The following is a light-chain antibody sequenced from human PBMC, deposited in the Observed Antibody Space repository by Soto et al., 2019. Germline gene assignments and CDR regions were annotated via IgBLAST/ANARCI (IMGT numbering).Light chain of an antibody. CDR1: SGHSSYA. CDR2: LSSDGSH. CDR3: QTWDIGARVV. V-gene: IGLV4-69*01. J-gene: IGLJ2*01. Sequence: QPVLTQSPSASASLGASVKLTCTLSSGHSSYAIAWHQQQPEKSPRYLMKLSSDGSHSKGDGIPDRFSGSSSGAERYLTISSLQSEDEADYYCQTWDIGARVVFGGGTKLTVL.